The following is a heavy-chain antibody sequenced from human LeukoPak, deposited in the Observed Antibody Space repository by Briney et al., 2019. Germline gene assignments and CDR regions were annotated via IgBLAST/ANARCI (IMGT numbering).Heavy chain of an antibody. CDR3: ARRPRGLEWFFDY. CDR1: GASISSSSYY. J-gene: IGHJ4*02. Sequence: SETLSLTCTVSGASISSSSYYWGWIRQPPGKGLEWIGNIYYSGSTYYNPSLRSQVTISVDTSKNQVSLNLSSVTAADTAVYYCARRPRGLEWFFDYWGQGTLVTVSS. V-gene: IGHV4-39*01. D-gene: IGHD3-3*01. CDR2: IYYSGST.